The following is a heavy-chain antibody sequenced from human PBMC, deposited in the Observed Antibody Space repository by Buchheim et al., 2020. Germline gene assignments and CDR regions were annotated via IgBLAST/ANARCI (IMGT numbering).Heavy chain of an antibody. CDR3: ARDSLIGSGYYIFDY. CDR2: ISSSSSYI. D-gene: IGHD3-22*01. V-gene: IGHV3-21*01. Sequence: EVQLVESGGGLVKPGGSLRLSCAASGFTFSSYSMNWVRQAPGKGLEWVSSISSSSSYIYYADSVKGRFTISRDNAKNSMYMQMNSLRAEDTAVYYCARDSLIGSGYYIFDYWGQGTL. J-gene: IGHJ4*02. CDR1: GFTFSSYS.